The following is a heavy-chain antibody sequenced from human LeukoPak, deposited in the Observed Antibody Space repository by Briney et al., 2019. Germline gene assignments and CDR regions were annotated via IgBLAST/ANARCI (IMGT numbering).Heavy chain of an antibody. CDR1: GYTLTELS. Sequence: ASVNVSFKVSGYTLTELSMHWGRQAPGKRLEWMGGFDPEDGETIYAQKFQGRVTMTEDTSTDTAYMELSSLRSEDTAVYYCATTDEPGELSFDYWGQGTLVTVSS. J-gene: IGHJ4*02. V-gene: IGHV1-24*01. CDR2: FDPEDGET. D-gene: IGHD1-26*01. CDR3: ATTDEPGELSFDY.